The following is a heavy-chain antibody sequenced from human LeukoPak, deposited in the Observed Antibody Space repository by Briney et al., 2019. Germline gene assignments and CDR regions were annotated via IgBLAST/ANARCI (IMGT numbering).Heavy chain of an antibody. CDR1: VGSINNYY. V-gene: IGHV4-59*08. CDR3: ARQWKY. Sequence: SETLSLTCTVSVGSINNYYGSWVRQPPGKGLEWLGYVYYSGSTNYHASLKRRVTISVDTSKNQFSLRLNSVTAADTAVYYCARQWKYWGQGTLVTVSS. D-gene: IGHD1-1*01. J-gene: IGHJ4*02. CDR2: VYYSGST.